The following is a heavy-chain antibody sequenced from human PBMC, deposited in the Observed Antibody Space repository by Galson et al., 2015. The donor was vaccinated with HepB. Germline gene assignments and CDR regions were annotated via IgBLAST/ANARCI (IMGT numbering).Heavy chain of an antibody. D-gene: IGHD1-1*01. V-gene: IGHV4-34*01. J-gene: IGHJ5*02. CDR2: INHSGST. CDR1: GGSFSGYY. CDR3: ARGGVGRPLQRRPNGPPTPGMFDP. Sequence: SETLSLTCAVYGGSFSGYYWSWIRQPPGKGLEWIGEINHSGSTNYNPSLKSRVTISVDTSKNQFSLKLSSVTAADTAVYYCARGGVGRPLQRRPNGPPTPGMFDPWGQGTLVTVSS.